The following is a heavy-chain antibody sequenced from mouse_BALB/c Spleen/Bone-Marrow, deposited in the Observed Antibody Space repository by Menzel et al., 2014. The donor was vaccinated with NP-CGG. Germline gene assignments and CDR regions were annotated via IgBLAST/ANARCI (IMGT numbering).Heavy chain of an antibody. CDR2: IDPANGNT. CDR1: GFNIKDTY. D-gene: IGHD4-1*01. Sequence: EVQLQQSGAELVKPGASVKLSCTASGFNIKDTYMHWVKQRPEQGLEWIGRIDPANGNTKYDPKFQGKATITADKSSNTAYLQLSSLTSEDTAVYYCARWEYYAMDYWGQGTSVTGSS. J-gene: IGHJ4*01. V-gene: IGHV14-3*02. CDR3: ARWEYYAMDY.